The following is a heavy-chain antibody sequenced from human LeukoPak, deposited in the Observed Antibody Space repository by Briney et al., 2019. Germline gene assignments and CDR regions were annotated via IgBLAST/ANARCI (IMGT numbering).Heavy chain of an antibody. CDR2: IRQDGSER. J-gene: IGHJ4*02. D-gene: IGHD1-26*01. V-gene: IGHV3-7*01. CDR1: GFTFSSYY. Sequence: GGSLRLSCAASGFTFSSYYMSWVRQAPGKGLEWVANIRQDGSERYYVDSVKGRFTISRDNAKNSLYLQMNSLRAEDTAVYYCARGKWEPLDYWGQGTLVTVSS. CDR3: ARGKWEPLDY.